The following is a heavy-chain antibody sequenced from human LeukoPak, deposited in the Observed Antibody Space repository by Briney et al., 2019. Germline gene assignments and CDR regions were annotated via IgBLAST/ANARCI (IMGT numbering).Heavy chain of an antibody. J-gene: IGHJ4*02. V-gene: IGHV3-23*01. Sequence: PGGSLRLSCAASGFTFSSYAMSWVRQAPGKGLEWVSAISGSGGSTYYADSVKGRFTISRDNSKNTLYLQMNSLRAEDTAVYYCARDACSGGSCYSLDYWGQGTLVTVSS. CDR3: ARDACSGGSCYSLDY. CDR2: ISGSGGST. D-gene: IGHD2-15*01. CDR1: GFTFSSYA.